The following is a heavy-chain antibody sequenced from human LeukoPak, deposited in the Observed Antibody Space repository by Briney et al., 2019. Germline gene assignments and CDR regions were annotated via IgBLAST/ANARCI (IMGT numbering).Heavy chain of an antibody. Sequence: SQTLSLTCTASGVSINSGGFYWNWIRQHPGKGLEWIGYIYYSGSTSYNPSLKSRVTISVDTSKNQFSLKLSSVNAADTAVYYCATSGYSSSWLGVFDYWGQGTVVTVST. CDR3: ATSGYSSSWLGVFDY. J-gene: IGHJ4*02. D-gene: IGHD2-2*01. CDR2: IYYSGST. CDR1: GVSINSGGFY. V-gene: IGHV4-31*03.